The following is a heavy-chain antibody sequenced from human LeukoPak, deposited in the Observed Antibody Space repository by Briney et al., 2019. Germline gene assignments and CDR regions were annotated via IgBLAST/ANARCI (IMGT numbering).Heavy chain of an antibody. CDR3: ARDGATHAFDI. J-gene: IGHJ3*02. CDR1: GGSISGYY. Sequence: SETLSLTCTVSGGSISGYYWSWIRQPPGKGLEWIGYIYYSGSTNYNPSLKSRVTISVDTSKNQFSLKLSSVTAADTAVYYCARDGATHAFDIWGQGTMVTVSS. V-gene: IGHV4-59*01. CDR2: IYYSGST. D-gene: IGHD1-26*01.